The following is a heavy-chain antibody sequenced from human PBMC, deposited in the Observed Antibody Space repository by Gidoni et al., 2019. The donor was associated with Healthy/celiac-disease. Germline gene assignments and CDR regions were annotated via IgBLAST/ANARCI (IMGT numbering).Heavy chain of an antibody. CDR2: IDPSDSYT. J-gene: IGHJ6*02. Sequence: EVQLVHSGAEVTKPGSSLRISCKGSGYSFTSSCISWVRQMPGKGLEGMGRIDPSDSYTNYSPSFQGHVTISADKSISTAYLQWSSLKASDTAMYYCARHPGSAMASWYYYYGMDVWGQGTTVTVSS. V-gene: IGHV5-10-1*03. CDR3: ARHPGSAMASWYYYYGMDV. D-gene: IGHD5-18*01. CDR1: GYSFTSSC.